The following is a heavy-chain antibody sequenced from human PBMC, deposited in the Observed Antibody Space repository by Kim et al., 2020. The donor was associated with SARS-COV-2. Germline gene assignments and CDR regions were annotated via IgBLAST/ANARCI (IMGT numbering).Heavy chain of an antibody. V-gene: IGHV3-30*01. D-gene: IGHD3-10*01. CDR3: ARGHKLLWFGGDAFDR. Sequence: GKGRLNISRDNSKNTLYLQRNSLRAEDTAVYYCARGHKLLWFGGDAFDRWGQGTLVTVSS. J-gene: IGHJ3*02.